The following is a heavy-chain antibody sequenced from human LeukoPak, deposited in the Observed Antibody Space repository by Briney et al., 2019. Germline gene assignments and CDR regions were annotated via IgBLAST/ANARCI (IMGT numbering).Heavy chain of an antibody. D-gene: IGHD4-23*01. Sequence: PSQTLSLTCTVSGGSISSGDYYWSWIRQPPGKGLEWIGYIYYSGSTYYNPSLKSRVTISVDTSKNQFSLKLSSVTAADTAVYYCARDYGGNPDSSYFDYWGQGTLDTVSS. V-gene: IGHV4-30-4*08. CDR1: GGSISSGDYY. CDR3: ARDYGGNPDSSYFDY. CDR2: IYYSGST. J-gene: IGHJ4*02.